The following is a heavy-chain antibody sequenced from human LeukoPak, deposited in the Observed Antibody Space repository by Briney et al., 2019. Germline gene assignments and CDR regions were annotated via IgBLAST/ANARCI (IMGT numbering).Heavy chain of an antibody. CDR3: ARGLWNILTGYSIDY. J-gene: IGHJ4*02. V-gene: IGHV4-59*11. CDR2: IYYSGST. CDR1: GGSLSSHY. Sequence: PSETLSLTSTVSGGSLSSHYWSWIRQPPGKGLEWIAYIYYSGSTNYNPSLKSRVTISVDTSKKQFSLKLSSVTAADTAVYYCARGLWNILTGYSIDYWGQGTLVTVSS. D-gene: IGHD3-9*01.